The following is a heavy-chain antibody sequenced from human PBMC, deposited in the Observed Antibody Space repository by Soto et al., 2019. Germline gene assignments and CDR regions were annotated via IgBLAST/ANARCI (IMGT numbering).Heavy chain of an antibody. J-gene: IGHJ4*02. V-gene: IGHV4-61*01. D-gene: IGHD6-13*01. CDR2: IYYSGST. Sequence: SETLSLTCTASGGSVSSGSYYWSWIRQPPGKGLEWIGYIYYSGSTNYNPSLKSRVTISVDTSKNQFSLKLSSVTAADTAVYYCARLAAAGTGNAVTNYFDYWGQGTLVTVSS. CDR1: GGSVSSGSYY. CDR3: ARLAAAGTGNAVTNYFDY.